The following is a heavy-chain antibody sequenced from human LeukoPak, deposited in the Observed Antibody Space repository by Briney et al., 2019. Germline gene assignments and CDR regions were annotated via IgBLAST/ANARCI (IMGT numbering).Heavy chain of an antibody. Sequence: GGSLRLSCAASGFTFSNARMSWVRQAPGKGLEWVGRIKSKTDGGTTDYAAPVKGRFTISRDDSKNTLYLQMNSLKTEDTAVYYCTTGESGSGQIAYGDYGAYFDYWGQGTLVTVSS. V-gene: IGHV3-15*01. CDR3: TTGESGSGQIAYGDYGAYFDY. D-gene: IGHD4-17*01. CDR2: IKSKTDGGTT. J-gene: IGHJ4*02. CDR1: GFTFSNAR.